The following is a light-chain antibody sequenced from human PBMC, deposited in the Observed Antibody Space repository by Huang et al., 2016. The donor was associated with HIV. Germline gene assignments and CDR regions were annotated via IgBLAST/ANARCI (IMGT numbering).Light chain of an antibody. CDR3: QQYNNWPGT. J-gene: IGKJ3*01. V-gene: IGKV3-15*01. CDR1: QRVSSN. CDR2: GAS. Sequence: EIVMTQSLATLSVSPVERATLSCRASQRVSSNLAWYQQKTGQAPRLLIYGASTRATGIPASFSGSGSGTGFTLTISSLQSEDFAVYFCQQYNNWPGTFGPGTKVDIK.